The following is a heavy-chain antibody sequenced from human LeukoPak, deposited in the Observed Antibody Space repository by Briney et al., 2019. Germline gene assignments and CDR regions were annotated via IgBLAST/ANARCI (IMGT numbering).Heavy chain of an antibody. Sequence: GGPLRLSCAASGFTFSSYAMHWVRQAPGKGLEYVSAISSNGGSTYYANSVKGRFTISRDNSKNTLYLQMNSLRAEDTAVYYCAKELAAAGQVLFDYWGQGTLVTVSS. D-gene: IGHD6-13*01. J-gene: IGHJ4*02. CDR3: AKELAAAGQVLFDY. V-gene: IGHV3-64*01. CDR1: GFTFSSYA. CDR2: ISSNGGST.